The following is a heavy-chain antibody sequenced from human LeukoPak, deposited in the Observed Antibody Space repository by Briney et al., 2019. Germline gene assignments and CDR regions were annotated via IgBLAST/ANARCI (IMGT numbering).Heavy chain of an antibody. D-gene: IGHD3-22*01. CDR2: ILYDGGNR. J-gene: IGHJ6*02. CDR1: GFTFASYA. V-gene: IGHV3-30-3*01. Sequence: GGSLRLSCAASGFTFASYAMHWVRQAPGKGLEWVAVILYDGGNRHYAGSVKGRFTISRDNSNNTLYVQMSNLRPGDTAVYYCARVDSTSLLIYGMDVWGQGTTVTGSS. CDR3: ARVDSTSLLIYGMDV.